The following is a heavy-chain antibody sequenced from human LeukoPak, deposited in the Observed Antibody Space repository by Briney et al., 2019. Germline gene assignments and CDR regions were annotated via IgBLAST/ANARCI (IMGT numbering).Heavy chain of an antibody. J-gene: IGHJ4*02. CDR1: GYTFTNYG. CDR2: ISAYDANT. V-gene: IGHV1-18*01. CDR3: ARDLYDYVWGSYRPSGY. D-gene: IGHD3-16*02. Sequence: ASVKVSCKAAGYTFTNYGISWVRQAPGQGLEWMGWISAYDANTNYAQNFQGRVTMTTDTSTSIAYVELRSLRSDDTAIYYCARDLYDYVWGSYRPSGYWGQGTLVTVSS.